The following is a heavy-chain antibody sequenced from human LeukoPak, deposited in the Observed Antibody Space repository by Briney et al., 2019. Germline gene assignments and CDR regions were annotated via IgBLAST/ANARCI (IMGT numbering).Heavy chain of an antibody. J-gene: IGHJ4*02. CDR2: INSDGSST. V-gene: IGHV3-74*01. D-gene: IGHD3-22*01. CDR3: ARVATYYDSSGYNSGYFDY. CDR1: GFTFSSYW. Sequence: GGSLRLSCAASGFTFSSYWMHWVRQAPGKGQVWVSRINSDGSSTSYADSVKGRFTISRDNAKNTLYLQMNSLRAGDTAVYYCARVATYYDSSGYNSGYFDYWGQGTLVTVSS.